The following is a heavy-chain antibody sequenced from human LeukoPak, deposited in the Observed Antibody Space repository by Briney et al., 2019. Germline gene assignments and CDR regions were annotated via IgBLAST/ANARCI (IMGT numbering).Heavy chain of an antibody. Sequence: SVKVSCKASGYTFTNYHMHWVPQAPGQGLEWMGIINPRGGSTTYAQKIQGRVTMTSDTSTGTFYMQLSSLTSEDTAVYFRARDGGHYGDSDSWGQGTQVTVSA. V-gene: IGHV1-46*01. CDR3: ARDGGHYGDSDS. CDR2: INPRGGST. J-gene: IGHJ4*02. CDR1: GYTFTNYH. D-gene: IGHD4-17*01.